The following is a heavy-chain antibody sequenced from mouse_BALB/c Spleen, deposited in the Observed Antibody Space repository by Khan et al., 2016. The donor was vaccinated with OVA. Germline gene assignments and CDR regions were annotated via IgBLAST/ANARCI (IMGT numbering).Heavy chain of an antibody. J-gene: IGHJ4*01. CDR2: IWAGGST. CDR3: ARDDGNYVDAMDY. CDR1: GFTLISYG. V-gene: IGHV2-9*02. Sequence: QVQLKESGPGLVAPSQSLSINCTVSGFTLISYGIHWVRQSPEKGLEWLGIIWAGGSTNYNSALMAGLSISKDNSKSQVFLKMNSLQTDDTAMYYCARDDGNYVDAMDYWGQGTSVTVSS. D-gene: IGHD2-1*01.